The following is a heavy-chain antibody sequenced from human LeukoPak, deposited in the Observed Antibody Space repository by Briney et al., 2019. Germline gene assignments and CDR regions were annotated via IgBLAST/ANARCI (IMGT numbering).Heavy chain of an antibody. CDR2: IYTGGST. CDR1: GFTVSSTL. CDR3: ARDNAYFDY. V-gene: IGHV3-53*01. Sequence: PGGSLRLSCAASGFTVSSTLMSWVRQAPGKGLEWVSVIYTGGSTHYADSVKGRFTISRDNSNNTVYLQMNSLRAEDTAVYYCARDNAYFDYWGRGTLVTVSS. J-gene: IGHJ4*02.